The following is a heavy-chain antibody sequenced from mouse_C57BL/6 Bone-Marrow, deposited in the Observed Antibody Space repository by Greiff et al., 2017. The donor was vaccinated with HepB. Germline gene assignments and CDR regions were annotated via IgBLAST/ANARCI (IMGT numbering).Heavy chain of an antibody. D-gene: IGHD1-1*01. CDR3: AVLLLRRGYFDV. V-gene: IGHV1-81*01. CDR2: IYPRSGNT. CDR1: GYTFTSYG. J-gene: IGHJ1*03. Sequence: QVQLKQSGAELARPGASVKLSCKASGYTFTSYGISWVKQRTGQGLEWIGEIYPRSGNTYYNEKFKGKATLTADKSSSTAYMELRSLTSEDSAVYLCAVLLLRRGYFDVWGTGTAVTVSS.